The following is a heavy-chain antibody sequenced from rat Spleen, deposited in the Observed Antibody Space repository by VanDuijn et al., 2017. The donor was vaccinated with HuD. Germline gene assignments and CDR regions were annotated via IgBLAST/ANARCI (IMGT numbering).Heavy chain of an antibody. J-gene: IGHJ3*01. CDR1: GFTFSRYW. D-gene: IGHD1-12*03. Sequence: EVQLVETGGGFVQPGRSRKLSCVASGFTFSRYWMYWIRQAPGKGLECVSSINGDGGSTYYPDSVKGRFTISRDNAENTVYLQMNSLRSEDTATYYCAKRDYDGYYPFAYWGQGTLVTVSS. CDR2: INGDGGST. CDR3: AKRDYDGYYPFAY. V-gene: IGHV5-58*01.